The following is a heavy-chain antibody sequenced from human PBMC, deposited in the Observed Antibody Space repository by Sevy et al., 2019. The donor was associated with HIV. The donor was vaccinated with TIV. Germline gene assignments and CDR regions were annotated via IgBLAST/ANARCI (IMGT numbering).Heavy chain of an antibody. CDR1: GFTFSSYA. CDR3: AKDYGSGTGDYYYYGMDV. V-gene: IGHV3-23*01. D-gene: IGHD3-10*01. CDR2: ISGSGGST. J-gene: IGHJ6*02. Sequence: GGSLRLSCAASGFTFSSYAMSWVRQAPGKGLEWVSAISGSGGSTYYADSVKGRFTISRDNSKNTLHLQMNSLRAEDTAVYYCAKDYGSGTGDYYYYGMDVWGQGTTVTVSS.